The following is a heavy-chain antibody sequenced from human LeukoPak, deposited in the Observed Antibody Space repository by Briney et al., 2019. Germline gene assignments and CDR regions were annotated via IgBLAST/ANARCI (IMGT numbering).Heavy chain of an antibody. V-gene: IGHV1-69*05. CDR3: ARDGEYSGSYYVDY. Sequence: ASEKVSCKASGGTFSSYAISWVRQAPGQGLEWMGRIIPIFGTANYAQKFQGRVTITTDESTSTAYMELSSLRSEDTAVYYCARDGEYSGSYYVDYWGQGTLVTVSS. J-gene: IGHJ4*02. CDR2: IIPIFGTA. CDR1: GGTFSSYA. D-gene: IGHD1-26*01.